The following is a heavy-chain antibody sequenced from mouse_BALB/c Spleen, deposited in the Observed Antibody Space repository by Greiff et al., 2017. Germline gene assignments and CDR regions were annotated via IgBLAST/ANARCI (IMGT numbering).Heavy chain of an antibody. CDR1: GYTFTSYW. V-gene: IGHV1-7*01. J-gene: IGHJ2*01. CDR2: INPSTGYT. CDR3: ARELGRSY. Sequence: VQLQQSGAELAKPGASVKMSCKASGYTFTSYWMHWVKQRPGQGLEWIGYINPSTGYTEYNQKFKDKATLTADKSSSTAYMQLSSLTSEDSAVYYCARELGRSYWGQGTTLTVSS. D-gene: IGHD4-1*01.